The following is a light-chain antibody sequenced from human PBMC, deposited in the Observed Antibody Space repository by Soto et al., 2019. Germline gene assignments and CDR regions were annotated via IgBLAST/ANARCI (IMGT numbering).Light chain of an antibody. CDR3: CSYAAGDSFK. Sequence: QSALTQPASVSGSPGQSITISCTGTYSDVGGYNRVSWYQHHPGKAPKMLIFEVSTRPSGISDRFSGSKSGDTASLTISGLQAEDEADYYCCSYAAGDSFKFGGGTKLTVL. CDR2: EVS. CDR1: YSDVGGYNR. V-gene: IGLV2-11*01. J-gene: IGLJ2*01.